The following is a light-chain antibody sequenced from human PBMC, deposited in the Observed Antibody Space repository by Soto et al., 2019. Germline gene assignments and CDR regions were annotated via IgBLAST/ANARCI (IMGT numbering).Light chain of an antibody. CDR1: QSVAANY. CDR2: GAS. Sequence: IVLTPSPGTLSLSPGERATLSCRASQSVAANYLAWYQQKRGQAPRLLIYGASTRATGVPDRFSGSGSGPEYTLTITRLEPEDFAVYSCQQYGFSPISFGQGTRLEIK. V-gene: IGKV3-20*01. CDR3: QQYGFSPIS. J-gene: IGKJ5*01.